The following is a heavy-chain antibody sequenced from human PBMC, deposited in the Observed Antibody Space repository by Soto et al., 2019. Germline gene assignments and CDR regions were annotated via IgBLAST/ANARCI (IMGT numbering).Heavy chain of an antibody. D-gene: IGHD5-18*01. CDR1: GDSISSSNNY. V-gene: IGHV4-30-4*01. CDR3: ARGRGYSYGLDP. J-gene: IGHJ5*02. Sequence: SETLSLPCTVSGDSISSSNNYWSWIRQPPGEGLEWIGFISYSGTTSYSPSLKSRLAISLDTSKNQFSLSLSSVTAADTAVYYCARGRGYSYGLDPWGQGTLVTVSS. CDR2: ISYSGTT.